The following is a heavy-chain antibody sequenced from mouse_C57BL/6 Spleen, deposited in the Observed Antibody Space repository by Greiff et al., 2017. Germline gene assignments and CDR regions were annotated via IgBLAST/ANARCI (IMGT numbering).Heavy chain of an antibody. D-gene: IGHD1-1*01. CDR2: IYPSDSET. J-gene: IGHJ3*01. Sequence: QVQLQQPGAELVRPGASVKLSCKASGYTFTRYWMDWVKQRPGQGLEWIGNIYPSDSETNYNQKFKDKATLTVDKSSSTAYMQLSSLTSEDSAVYYCATVGDKAWFVYWGQGTPVTVSA. CDR1: GYTFTRYW. CDR3: ATVGDKAWFVY. V-gene: IGHV1-61*01.